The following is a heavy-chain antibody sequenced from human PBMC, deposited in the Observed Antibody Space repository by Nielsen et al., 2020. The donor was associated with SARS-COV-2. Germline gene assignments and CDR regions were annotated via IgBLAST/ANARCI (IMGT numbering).Heavy chain of an antibody. V-gene: IGHV4-39*07. J-gene: IGHJ4*02. CDR2: IYYSGST. CDR1: GGSISSSSYY. CDR3: ALRYYDFWSGYSGEGDY. D-gene: IGHD3-3*01. Sequence: SETLSLTCTVSGGSISSSSYYWGWIRQPPGKGLEWIGSIYYSGSTYYNPSLKSRVTISVDKSKNQFSLKLSSVTAADTAVYYCALRYYDFWSGYSGEGDYWGQGTLVTVSS.